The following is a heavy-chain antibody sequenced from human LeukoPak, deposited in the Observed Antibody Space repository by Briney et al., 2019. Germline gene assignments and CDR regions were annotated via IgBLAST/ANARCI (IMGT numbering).Heavy chain of an antibody. CDR1: GFTFSSYS. D-gene: IGHD3-3*01. CDR2: ISSSSSTI. V-gene: IGHV3-48*01. CDR3: ARGSFWSGYYVAEYFQH. Sequence: GGSLRLSCAASGFTFSSYSMNWVRQAPGKGLEWVSYISSSSSTIYYADSVKGRFTISRDNAKNSLYLQMNSLRAEDTAVHYCARGSFWSGYYVAEYFQHWGQGTLVTVSS. J-gene: IGHJ1*01.